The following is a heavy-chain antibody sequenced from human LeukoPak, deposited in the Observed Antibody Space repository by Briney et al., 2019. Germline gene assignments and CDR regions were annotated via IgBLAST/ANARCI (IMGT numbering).Heavy chain of an antibody. CDR3: ARVHSGSYSFDY. CDR2: IYHSGST. Sequence: SETLSLTCTVSGYSISSGYYWGWIRQPPGKGLEWIGSIYHSGSTYYNPSLKSRVTISVDTSKNQFSLKLSSVTAADTAVYYCARVHSGSYSFDYWGQGTLVTVSS. V-gene: IGHV4-38-2*02. CDR1: GYSISSGYY. J-gene: IGHJ4*02. D-gene: IGHD1-26*01.